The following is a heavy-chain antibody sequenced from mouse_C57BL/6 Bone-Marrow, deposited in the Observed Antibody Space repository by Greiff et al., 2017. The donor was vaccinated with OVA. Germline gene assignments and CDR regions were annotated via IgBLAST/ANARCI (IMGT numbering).Heavy chain of an antibody. CDR3: AREYYGSSYWYFDV. V-gene: IGHV2-2*01. CDR1: GFSLTSYG. Sequence: VKLVESGPGLVQPSQSLSITCTVSGFSLTSYGVHWVRQSPGKGLEWLGVIWSGGSTDYNAAFISRLSISKDNSKSQVFFKMNSLQADDTAIYYCAREYYGSSYWYFDVWGTGTTVTVSS. D-gene: IGHD1-1*01. CDR2: IWSGGST. J-gene: IGHJ1*03.